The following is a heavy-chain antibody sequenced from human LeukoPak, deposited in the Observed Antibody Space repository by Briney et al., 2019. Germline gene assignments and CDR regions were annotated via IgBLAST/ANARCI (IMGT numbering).Heavy chain of an antibody. CDR2: IYYSGST. CDR3: ARPGSGYSYDAFDI. Sequence: SETLSLTCTVSGGSISSYYWSWIRQPPGKGLEWIGYIYYSGSTNYNPSLKSRVTISVDTSKNQFSLKLSSVTAADTAVYYCARPGSGYSYDAFDIWGQGTMVTVSS. V-gene: IGHV4-59*12. CDR1: GGSISSYY. D-gene: IGHD3-22*01. J-gene: IGHJ3*02.